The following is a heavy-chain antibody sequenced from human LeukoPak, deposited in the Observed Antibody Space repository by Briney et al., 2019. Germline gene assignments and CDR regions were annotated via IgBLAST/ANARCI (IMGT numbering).Heavy chain of an antibody. CDR3: ASLYSGSYSVFDY. J-gene: IGHJ4*02. Sequence: ASVKVSCKASGYTFTGYYMHWVRQAPGQGLEWMGWINPNSGGTNYAQKFQGRVTITADKSTSTAYMELSSLRSEDTAVYYCASLYSGSYSVFDYWGQGTLVTVSS. CDR2: INPNSGGT. CDR1: GYTFTGYY. V-gene: IGHV1-2*02. D-gene: IGHD5-12*01.